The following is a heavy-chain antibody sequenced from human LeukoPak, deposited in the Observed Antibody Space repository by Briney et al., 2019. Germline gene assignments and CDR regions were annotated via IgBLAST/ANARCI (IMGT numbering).Heavy chain of an antibody. CDR2: IYTSGST. D-gene: IGHD3-3*01. CDR1: GGSISSYY. J-gene: IGHJ6*03. Sequence: SETLSLTCTVSGGSISSYYWSWIRQPAGKGLEWIGRIYTSGSTNYKSSLKSRVTISVDTSKNQFSLKLSSVTAADTAVYYCARGGRFSNYYYYYMDVWGKGTTVTVSS. V-gene: IGHV4-4*07. CDR3: ARGGRFSNYYYYYMDV.